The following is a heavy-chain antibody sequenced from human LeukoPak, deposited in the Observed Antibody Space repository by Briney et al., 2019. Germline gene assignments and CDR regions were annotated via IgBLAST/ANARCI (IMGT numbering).Heavy chain of an antibody. Sequence: SDTLSLTCTVSGGPISSSSYYWGWIRQPPGKGLEWIGSIYYSGSTYYNPSLKSRVTISVDTSKNQFSLKLSSVTAADTAVYYCARGYSYGYDGDRTIFDYWGQGTLVTVSS. J-gene: IGHJ4*02. CDR1: GGPISSSSYY. CDR3: ARGYSYGYDGDRTIFDY. V-gene: IGHV4-39*01. CDR2: IYYSGST. D-gene: IGHD5-18*01.